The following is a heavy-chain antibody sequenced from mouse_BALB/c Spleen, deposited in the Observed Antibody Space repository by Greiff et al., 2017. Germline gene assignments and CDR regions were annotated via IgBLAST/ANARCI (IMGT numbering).Heavy chain of an antibody. CDR3: ARRNWDGYYAMDY. CDR1: GFNIKDTY. V-gene: IGHV14-3*02. J-gene: IGHJ4*01. Sequence: VQLQQSGAELVKPGASVKLSCTASGFNIKDTYMHWVKQRPEQGLEWIGRIDPANGNTKYDPKFQGKATITADTSSNTAYLQLSSLTSEDTAVYYCARRNWDGYYAMDYWGQGTSVTVSS. CDR2: IDPANGNT. D-gene: IGHD4-1*01.